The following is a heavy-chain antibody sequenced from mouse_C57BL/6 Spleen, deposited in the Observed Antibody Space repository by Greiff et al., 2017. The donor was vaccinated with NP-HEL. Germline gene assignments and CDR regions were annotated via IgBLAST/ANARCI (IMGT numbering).Heavy chain of an antibody. D-gene: IGHD2-5*01. CDR1: GFTFSDYG. CDR2: ISSGSSTI. V-gene: IGHV5-17*01. J-gene: IGHJ3*01. Sequence: EVKLMESGGGLVKPGGSLKLSCAASGFTFSDYGMHWVRQAPEKGLEWVAYISSGSSTIYSADTVKGRFTISRDNAKNTLFLQMTSLRSEDTAMYYCARQGPSYYSNWTWFAYWGQGTLVTVSA. CDR3: ARQGPSYYSNWTWFAY.